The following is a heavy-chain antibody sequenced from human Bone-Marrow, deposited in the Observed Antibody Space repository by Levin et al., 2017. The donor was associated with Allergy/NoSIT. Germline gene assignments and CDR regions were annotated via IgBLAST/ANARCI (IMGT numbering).Heavy chain of an antibody. D-gene: IGHD3-10*01. Sequence: SETLSLTCSVSGGSISSSTYSWGWIRQPPGKGLEWIGNVYYTGSTHYNPSLKSRVTISADTSKNQFSLKLSSVTAAATAVYYCARAPYYGPARPYQSDYWGQGTLVTVSS. CDR1: GGSISSSTYS. J-gene: IGHJ4*02. V-gene: IGHV4-39*01. CDR2: VYYTGST. CDR3: ARAPYYGPARPYQSDY.